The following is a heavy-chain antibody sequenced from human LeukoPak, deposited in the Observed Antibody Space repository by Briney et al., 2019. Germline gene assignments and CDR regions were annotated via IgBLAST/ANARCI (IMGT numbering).Heavy chain of an antibody. Sequence: PGGSLRLSCEVSGFPVRSRYMTWVRQPPGKGLECVAVIYSGGTTYHLDSVKGRFTISRDSSKSTMYLEMNNLRVEDTATDYCASLEGGPSDGRWGQGTLVIVSS. CDR3: ASLEGGPSDGR. J-gene: IGHJ1*01. D-gene: IGHD3-3*01. V-gene: IGHV3-53*01. CDR1: GFPVRSRY. CDR2: IYSGGTT.